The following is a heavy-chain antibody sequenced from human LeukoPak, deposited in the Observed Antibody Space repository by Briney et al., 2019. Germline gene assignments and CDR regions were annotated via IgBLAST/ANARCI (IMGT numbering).Heavy chain of an antibody. CDR1: DDSITMYY. V-gene: IGHV4-59*01. CDR3: ARGRVSSSTWYSTHYYYFYMDV. Sequence: SETLSLTCSVSDDSITMYYWTWIRQPPGKGLEWIGYVDHTGSTNFNPSLNGRVSISRDTTKNLFSLRLRSVTAADTAVYFCARGRVSSSTWYSTHYYYFYMDVWGKGTTVTVSS. CDR2: VDHTGST. D-gene: IGHD1-1*01. J-gene: IGHJ6*03.